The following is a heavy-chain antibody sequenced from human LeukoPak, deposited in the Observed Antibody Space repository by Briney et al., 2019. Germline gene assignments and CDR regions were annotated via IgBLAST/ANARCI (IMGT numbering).Heavy chain of an antibody. D-gene: IGHD6-19*01. J-gene: IGHJ4*02. CDR2: ISSSGSTI. CDR1: GFTFSDYY. Sequence: GGSLRLSCAASGFTFSDYYMSWIRQAPGKGLEWVSYISSSGSTIYYADSVKGRSTISRDNAKNSLYLQMNSLRAEDTAVYYCARAPLPSSGWPDYFDYWGQGTLVTVSS. V-gene: IGHV3-11*04. CDR3: ARAPLPSSGWPDYFDY.